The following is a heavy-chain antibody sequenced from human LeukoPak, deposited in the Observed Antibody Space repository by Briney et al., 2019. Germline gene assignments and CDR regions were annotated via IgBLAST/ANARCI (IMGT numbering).Heavy chain of an antibody. J-gene: IGHJ4*02. CDR2: ISGSGATT. Sequence: GGSLRLSCAASEFIFSNYAMTWVRQAPGKGLEWVSSISGSGATTYYADSVKGRFTISRDTSKNTLFLQFHSLRAEDTAVYYCAKDKATVAAKGPFDYWGQGTLVTVSS. CDR3: AKDKATVAAKGPFDY. CDR1: EFIFSNYA. D-gene: IGHD2-15*01. V-gene: IGHV3-23*01.